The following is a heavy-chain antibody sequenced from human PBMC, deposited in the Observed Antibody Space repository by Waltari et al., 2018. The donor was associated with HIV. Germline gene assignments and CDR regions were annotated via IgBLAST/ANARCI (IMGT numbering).Heavy chain of an antibody. Sequence: QLQLQESGPGLVKPSETLSLTCTVSGGSISSSSYYWGWIRQPPGKGLGWIGSIYYSGSTYYNPALKSRVTISVDTSKNQFSLKLSSVTAADTAVYYCARHVYDYVWGSYRRHHTFDYWGQGTLVTVSS. CDR1: GGSISSSSYY. CDR2: IYYSGST. J-gene: IGHJ4*02. D-gene: IGHD3-16*02. V-gene: IGHV4-39*01. CDR3: ARHVYDYVWGSYRRHHTFDY.